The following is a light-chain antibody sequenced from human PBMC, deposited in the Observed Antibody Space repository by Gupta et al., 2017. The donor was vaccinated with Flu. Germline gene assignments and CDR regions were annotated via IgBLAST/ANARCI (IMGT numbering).Light chain of an antibody. CDR2: EDD. CDR1: SGSIGLNY. V-gene: IGLV6-57*01. J-gene: IGLJ2*01. Sequence: NFMLTQPHSVSESPGKTVTISCTRSSGSIGLNYVQWYQQRPGTSPKNVIYEDDQRPSGVPDRFSGSIDRSSNXAXLTISGXKTEDEADYYCQSYEVFGGGTKLTVL. CDR3: QSYEV.